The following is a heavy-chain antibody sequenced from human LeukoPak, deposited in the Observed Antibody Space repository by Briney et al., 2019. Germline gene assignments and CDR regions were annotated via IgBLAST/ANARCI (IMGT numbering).Heavy chain of an antibody. CDR1: GYTFTGYY. Sequence: ASVKVSCKASGYTFTGYYLHWVRQAPGQGLEWMGWINPNSGGTNYAQRFQGRVTMTRDTSTSTAYMELSRLRSDDTAVYYCAREACSGGSCPDAFDIWGQGTMVTVSS. J-gene: IGHJ3*02. CDR3: AREACSGGSCPDAFDI. D-gene: IGHD2-15*01. V-gene: IGHV1-2*02. CDR2: INPNSGGT.